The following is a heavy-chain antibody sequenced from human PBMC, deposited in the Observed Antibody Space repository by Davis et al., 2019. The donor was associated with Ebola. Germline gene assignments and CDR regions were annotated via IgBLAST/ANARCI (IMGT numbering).Heavy chain of an antibody. CDR3: ASRVVVPAGLDYYGMDV. D-gene: IGHD2-2*01. CDR1: GYTSTSYA. CDR2: INAGNGNT. V-gene: IGHV1-3*01. J-gene: IGHJ6*02. Sequence: AASVKVSCKASGYTSTSYAMHWVRQAPGQRLEWMGWINAGNGNTKYSQKFQGRVTITRDTSASTAYMELSSLRSEDTAVYYCASRVVVPAGLDYYGMDVWGQGTTVTVSS.